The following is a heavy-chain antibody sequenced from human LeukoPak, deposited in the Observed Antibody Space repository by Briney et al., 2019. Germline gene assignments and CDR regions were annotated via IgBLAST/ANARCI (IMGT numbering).Heavy chain of an antibody. CDR1: GGSTSSYY. CDR2: IYYSGST. CDR3: ARETAAAGTWFDP. D-gene: IGHD6-13*01. J-gene: IGHJ5*02. V-gene: IGHV4-59*01. Sequence: SETLSLTCTVSGGSTSSYYWSWIRQPPGKGLEWIGYIYYSGSTNYNPSLKSRVTISVDTSKNQFSLKLSSVTAADTAVYYCARETAAAGTWFDPWGQGTLVTVSS.